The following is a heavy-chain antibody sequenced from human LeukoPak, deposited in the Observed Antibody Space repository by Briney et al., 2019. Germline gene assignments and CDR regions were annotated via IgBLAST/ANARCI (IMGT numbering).Heavy chain of an antibody. Sequence: SETLSLTCTVSGGSISSGSYHWIWIRQPAGKGLEWIGHIYTSGSTNYNPSLRSRVTISVDTSKNQFSLKLNSVTAADTAVYYCARHAQLDSGSAAWAFDIWGQGTMVTVSS. V-gene: IGHV4-61*09. D-gene: IGHD1-26*01. CDR1: GGSISSGSYH. CDR2: IYTSGST. J-gene: IGHJ3*02. CDR3: ARHAQLDSGSAAWAFDI.